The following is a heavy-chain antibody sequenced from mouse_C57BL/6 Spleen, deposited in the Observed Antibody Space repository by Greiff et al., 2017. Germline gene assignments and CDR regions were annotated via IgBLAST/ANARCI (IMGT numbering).Heavy chain of an antibody. J-gene: IGHJ3*01. CDR1: GYAFSRYW. V-gene: IGHV1-80*01. D-gene: IGHD2-3*01. Sequence: VQLQQSGAELVKPGASVKISCKASGYAFSRYWMNWVKQRPGKGLEWIGQIYPGDGDTNYNGKFKGKATLTADKSSSTAYMQLSSLTSEDSAVYFCARWGLYDGFAYWGQGTLVTVSA. CDR2: IYPGDGDT. CDR3: ARWGLYDGFAY.